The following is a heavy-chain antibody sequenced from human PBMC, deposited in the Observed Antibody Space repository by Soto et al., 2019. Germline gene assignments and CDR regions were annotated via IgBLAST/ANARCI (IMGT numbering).Heavy chain of an antibody. CDR2: IYYSGST. Sequence: QVQLQESGPGLVKPSQTLSLTCTVSGGSISRGGYYWSWIRQHPGKGLEWIGYIYYSGSTYYNPSLKSRVTISVDTSKNQFSLKLSSVTAADTAVYYCAREMRGYDYIWGSYRYISYFQHWGQGTLVTVSS. J-gene: IGHJ1*01. CDR3: AREMRGYDYIWGSYRYISYFQH. V-gene: IGHV4-31*03. CDR1: GGSISRGGYY. D-gene: IGHD3-16*02.